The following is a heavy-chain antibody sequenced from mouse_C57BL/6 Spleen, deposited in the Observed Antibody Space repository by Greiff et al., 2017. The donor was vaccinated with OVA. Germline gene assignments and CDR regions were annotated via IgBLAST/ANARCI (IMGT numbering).Heavy chain of an antibody. V-gene: IGHV1-31*01. Sequence: EVKLVESGPELVKPGASVKISCKASGYSFTGYYMHWVKQSHGNILDWIGYIYPYNGVSSYNQKFKGKATLTVDKSSSTAYMELRSLTSEDSAVYYCARRGEGLPGYWYFDVWGTGTTVTVSS. CDR3: ARRGEGLPGYWYFDV. CDR2: IYPYNGVS. J-gene: IGHJ1*03. D-gene: IGHD2-4*01. CDR1: GYSFTGYY.